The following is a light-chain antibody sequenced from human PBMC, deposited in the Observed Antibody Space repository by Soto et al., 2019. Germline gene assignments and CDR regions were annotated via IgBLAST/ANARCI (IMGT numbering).Light chain of an antibody. CDR3: SSYTTSSTLLYV. CDR1: SSDVGGYNS. CDR2: EVS. J-gene: IGLJ1*01. V-gene: IGLV2-14*01. Sequence: QSALTQPASVSGSPGQSITISCTGTSSDVGGYNSVSWYQQHPGKAPKLMIYEVSNRPSGFSNRFSGSKSGNTASLTISGLQAEDEADYYCSSYTTSSTLLYVFGTGTKLTV.